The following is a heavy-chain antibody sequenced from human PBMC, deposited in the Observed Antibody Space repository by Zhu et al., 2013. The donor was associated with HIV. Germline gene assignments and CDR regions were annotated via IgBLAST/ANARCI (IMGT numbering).Heavy chain of an antibody. CDR2: MSPNNGNT. CDR3: VRGGY. Sequence: QVQLVQSGAEVKKPGASVKVSCKASGYPFISHDINWVRQAPGQGLEWMGWMSPNNGNTGSAQKLQGRVTMTRDTSISTAYMELSSLRSDDTAVYYCVRGGYWGQGTLVTVSS. CDR1: GYPFISHD. J-gene: IGHJ4*02. V-gene: IGHV1-8*01.